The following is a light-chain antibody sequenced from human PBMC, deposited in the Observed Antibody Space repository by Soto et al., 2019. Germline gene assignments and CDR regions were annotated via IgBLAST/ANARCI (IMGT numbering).Light chain of an antibody. J-gene: IGKJ5*01. CDR2: WAT. CDR3: QHYYTVPVT. V-gene: IGKV4-1*01. CDR1: HTGLRSSNNKNH. Sequence: DIVMTQSPDSLAVSLGETATINCKSSHTGLRSSNNKNHLAWYQQKPGRAPKXXVSWATTRESGVPDRFSGSGSGTDFNLTISSVQAEDVAVYYCQHYYTVPVTFGQGTRLEIK.